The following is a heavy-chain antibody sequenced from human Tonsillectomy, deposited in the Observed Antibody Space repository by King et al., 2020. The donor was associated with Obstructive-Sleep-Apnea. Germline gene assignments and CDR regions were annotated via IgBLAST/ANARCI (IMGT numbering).Heavy chain of an antibody. Sequence: VQLVESGGGLVQPGGSLRLSCAASGFSFSSYAMSWVRQAPGKGLEWVSAISGSSGSTYYADSVRGRFTISRDNSKNTLYLQMNRLRAEDTAVYYCAKCPNYDILTGYYNVFGYFDYWGQGTLVTVSS. CDR1: GFSFSSYA. V-gene: IGHV3-23*04. CDR3: AKCPNYDILTGYYNVFGYFDY. D-gene: IGHD3-9*01. J-gene: IGHJ4*02. CDR2: ISGSSGST.